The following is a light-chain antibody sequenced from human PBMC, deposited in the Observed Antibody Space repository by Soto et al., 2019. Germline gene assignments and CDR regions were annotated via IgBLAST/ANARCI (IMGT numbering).Light chain of an antibody. J-gene: IGKJ1*01. CDR3: QQYSRFSWT. Sequence: DIQVTQSPSTLSASVGDRVTITCRASQTIDKWLAWYQQKPGKAPKLLIYKASILQSGVPSRFSGSGSGTEFTLTITSLQPDDVGSYFCQQYSRFSWTFGQGTKVEIK. V-gene: IGKV1-5*03. CDR2: KAS. CDR1: QTIDKW.